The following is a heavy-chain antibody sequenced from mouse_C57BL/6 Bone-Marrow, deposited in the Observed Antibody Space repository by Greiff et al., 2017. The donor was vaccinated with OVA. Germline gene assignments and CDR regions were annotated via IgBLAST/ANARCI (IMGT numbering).Heavy chain of an antibody. D-gene: IGHD2-4*01. J-gene: IGHJ1*03. CDR2: IDPENGDT. CDR3: TTFYDYDEVWYFDV. Sequence: VQLQQSGAELVRPGASVKLSCTASGFNIKDDYMHWVKQRPEQGLEWIGWIDPENGDTEYASKFQGKATITADTSANTAYLQLSSLTSEDTAVYYCTTFYDYDEVWYFDVWGTGTTVTVSS. V-gene: IGHV14-4*01. CDR1: GFNIKDDY.